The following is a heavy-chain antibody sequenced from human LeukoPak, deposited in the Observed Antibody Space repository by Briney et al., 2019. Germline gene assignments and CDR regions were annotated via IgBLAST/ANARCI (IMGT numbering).Heavy chain of an antibody. J-gene: IGHJ3*02. CDR2: MKPNSGNT. D-gene: IGHD2-15*01. V-gene: IGHV1-8*01. Sequence: ASVKVSCKASGYTFTSYDINWVRQATGQGLEWMGWMKPNSGNTGYAQKFQGRVTMTRNTSISTAYTELSSLRSEDTAVYYCARGPDDIGSLVDDAFDIWGQGTMVTVSS. CDR3: ARGPDDIGSLVDDAFDI. CDR1: GYTFTSYD.